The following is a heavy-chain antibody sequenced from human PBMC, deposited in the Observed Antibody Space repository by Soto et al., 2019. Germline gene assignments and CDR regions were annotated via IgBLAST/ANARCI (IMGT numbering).Heavy chain of an antibody. D-gene: IGHD5-18*01. V-gene: IGHV1-69*13. Sequence: SVKVSCKAPGGTFSTYAISWVRQAPGQGLEWMGGIIPMFGTANYAQRFQDRVTITADESTNTVYMELSGLRSEDTAVYFCASGIQLWLRRINNGYSGWGQGTLVTVSS. J-gene: IGHJ4*02. CDR2: IIPMFGTA. CDR1: GGTFSTYA. CDR3: ASGIQLWLRRINNGYSG.